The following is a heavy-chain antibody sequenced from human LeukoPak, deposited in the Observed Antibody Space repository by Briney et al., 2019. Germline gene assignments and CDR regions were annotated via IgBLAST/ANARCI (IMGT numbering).Heavy chain of an antibody. J-gene: IGHJ3*02. Sequence: GESLKISCKGSGYRFISYWIGWVRQMPGKGLEWMGIIYPGDSDTRYSPSFQGQVTISADKSISTAYLQWSSLKASDTAMYYCARPWGSSYQYDAFDIWGQGTMVTVSS. D-gene: IGHD6-13*01. CDR3: ARPWGSSYQYDAFDI. CDR2: IYPGDSDT. CDR1: GYRFISYW. V-gene: IGHV5-51*01.